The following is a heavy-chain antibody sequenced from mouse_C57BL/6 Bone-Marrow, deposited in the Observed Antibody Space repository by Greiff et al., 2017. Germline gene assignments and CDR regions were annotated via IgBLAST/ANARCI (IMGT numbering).Heavy chain of an antibody. CDR3: ARDGLGYAMDY. Sequence: VQLQQPGAELVMPGASVKLSCKASGYTFTSYWMHWVKQRPGQGLEWIGEIDPSDSYTNYNQKFKGKSTLTVDKSSSTAYMQLSSLTSEDSAVYYCARDGLGYAMDYWGQGTSVTVSS. D-gene: IGHD2-2*01. V-gene: IGHV1-69*01. CDR2: IDPSDSYT. CDR1: GYTFTSYW. J-gene: IGHJ4*01.